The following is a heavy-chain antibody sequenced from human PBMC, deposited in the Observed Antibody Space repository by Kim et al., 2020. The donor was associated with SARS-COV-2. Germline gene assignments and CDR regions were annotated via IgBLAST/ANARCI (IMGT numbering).Heavy chain of an antibody. V-gene: IGHV3-30*18. CDR2: ISYDGSNK. CDR1: GFTFSSYG. J-gene: IGHJ6*02. Sequence: GGSLRLSCAASGFTFSSYGMHWVRQAPGKGLEWVAVISYDGSNKYYADSVKGRFTISRDNSKNTLYLQMNSLRAEDTAVYYCAKGPRVDYYYGMDVWGQGTTVTVSS. CDR3: AKGPRVDYYYGMDV.